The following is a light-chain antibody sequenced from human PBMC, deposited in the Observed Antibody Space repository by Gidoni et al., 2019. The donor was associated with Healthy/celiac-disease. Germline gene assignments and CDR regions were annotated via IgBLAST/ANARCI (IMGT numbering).Light chain of an antibody. Sequence: EIVLTQSPATLPLSPGERATLSCRASQSVSSYLAWYQQKPGQAPRLLIYDASNRATGIPARFSGSGSGTDFTLTISSLEPEDFAVYYCQHFTFXPXTKVDIK. CDR1: QSVSSY. CDR2: DAS. CDR3: QHFT. J-gene: IGKJ3*01. V-gene: IGKV3-11*01.